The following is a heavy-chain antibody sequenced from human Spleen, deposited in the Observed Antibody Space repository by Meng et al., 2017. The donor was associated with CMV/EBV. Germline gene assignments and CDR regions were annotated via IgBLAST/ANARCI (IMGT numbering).Heavy chain of an antibody. J-gene: IGHJ5*01. CDR2: INEDGSEK. CDR3: ARGLGEGCSSASCSSGKSDWFDS. CDR1: EFTFSYYW. D-gene: IGHD2-2*01. Sequence: GGSLRLSCAASEFTFSYYWVTWVRQAPGKGLEWVANINEDGSEKYYVDSVKGRFTISRDNAKNSLYLQMNSLRAEDTAVYYCARGLGEGCSSASCSSGKSDWFDSWGQGTLVTVSS. V-gene: IGHV3-7*01.